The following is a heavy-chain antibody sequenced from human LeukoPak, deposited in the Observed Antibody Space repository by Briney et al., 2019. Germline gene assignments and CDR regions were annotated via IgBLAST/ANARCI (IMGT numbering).Heavy chain of an antibody. V-gene: IGHV3-30*04. CDR1: GFTFSSYT. Sequence: GRSLRLSCAASGFTFSSYTMHWVRQAPGKGLEWVAVISYDGSNKYYADSVKGRFTISRDNSKNTLYLQMNSLRAEDTAVYYCARVYTKKNSMDVWGQGTTVTVSS. J-gene: IGHJ6*02. D-gene: IGHD1-1*01. CDR2: ISYDGSNK. CDR3: ARVYTKKNSMDV.